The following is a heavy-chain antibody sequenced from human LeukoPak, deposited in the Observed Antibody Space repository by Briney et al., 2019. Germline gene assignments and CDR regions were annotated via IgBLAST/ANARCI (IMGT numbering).Heavy chain of an antibody. D-gene: IGHD3-9*01. V-gene: IGHV1-2*02. Sequence: ASVKVSCKASGYTFTGYYMHWVRQAPGQGLEWMGWINPNSGGANYAQKFQGRVTMTRDTSISTAYMELSRLRSDDTAVYYCARELQYPSVRYFDFWGQGTLVTVSS. CDR2: INPNSGGA. CDR1: GYTFTGYY. CDR3: ARELQYPSVRYFDF. J-gene: IGHJ4*02.